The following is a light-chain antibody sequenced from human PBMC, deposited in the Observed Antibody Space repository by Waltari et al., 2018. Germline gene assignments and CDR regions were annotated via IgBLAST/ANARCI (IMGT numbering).Light chain of an antibody. V-gene: IGKV1-5*01. J-gene: IGKJ2*01. CDR3: QQYNSYSHT. CDR2: DAS. Sequence: DIQMTQSPSTLSASVGDRVTITCRASQSISSWLAWYQQKPGKAPKLLIYDASKLESGVPSRFSGSGSGTEFTLTISSLQPDDFATYYCQQYNSYSHTFGQGTKLEIK. CDR1: QSISSW.